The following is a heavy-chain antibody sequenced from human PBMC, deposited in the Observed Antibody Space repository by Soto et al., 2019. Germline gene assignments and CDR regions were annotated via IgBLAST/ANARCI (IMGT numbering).Heavy chain of an antibody. V-gene: IGHV3-23*01. J-gene: IGHJ3*02. D-gene: IGHD5-12*01. CDR2: ISGGGGGS. CDR3: ATWHLREHAYDI. Sequence: EVVLLESGGGLVQPGGSLRLSCEASGFTFSSFAMSWVRQTPGKGLEWLSGISGGGGGSYYADSVKGRFTISIGSSRTTVYLQMRDLRPEDTALYFCATWHLREHAYDIWGQGTMVTVSS. CDR1: GFTFSSFA.